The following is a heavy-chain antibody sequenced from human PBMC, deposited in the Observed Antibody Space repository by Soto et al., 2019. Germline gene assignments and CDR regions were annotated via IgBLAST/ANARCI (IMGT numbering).Heavy chain of an antibody. CDR3: ARVNGYILNWFDP. CDR2: ISSSGSTI. CDR1: GFTFSSYE. V-gene: IGHV3-48*03. D-gene: IGHD5-12*01. Sequence: VQLVESGGGLVQPGGSLRLSCAASGFTFSSYEMNWVRQAPGKGLEWVSYISSSGSTIYYADSVKGRFTISRDNAKNSLYLQMNSLRAEDTAVYYCARVNGYILNWFDPWGQGTLVTVSS. J-gene: IGHJ5*02.